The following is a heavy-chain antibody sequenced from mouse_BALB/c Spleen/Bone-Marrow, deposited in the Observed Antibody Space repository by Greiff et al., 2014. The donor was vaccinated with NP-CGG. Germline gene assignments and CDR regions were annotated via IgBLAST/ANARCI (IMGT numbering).Heavy chain of an antibody. CDR1: GFSLTGYG. CDR3: ARDSFLITRALDY. J-gene: IGHJ4*01. V-gene: IGHV2-6-7*01. D-gene: IGHD2-4*01. CDR2: IWGDGST. Sequence: VHLVESGPGLVAPSQSLSITCTVSGFSLTGYGVSWVRQSPGKGLEWLGMIWGDGSTDYNSALKSRLSISKDNSKSQVFFKMNSLQTDDTARYYCARDSFLITRALDYWGQGTSVTVSS.